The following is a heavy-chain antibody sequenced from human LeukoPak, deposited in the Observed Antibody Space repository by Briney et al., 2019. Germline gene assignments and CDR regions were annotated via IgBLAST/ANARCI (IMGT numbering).Heavy chain of an antibody. J-gene: IGHJ4*02. Sequence: SETLSLTCPVSGRSISIGGYYCSWIRQHPGKGLEWIWYIYYSGSTYYNPTLKSRVPMSVDTSKNTLSLKLSYLTARDRAVFQSAGSGYSRQILHWGQGTLVTVSS. CDR1: GRSISIGGYY. CDR2: IYYSGST. D-gene: IGHD3-22*01. CDR3: AGSGYSRQILH. V-gene: IGHV4-31*03.